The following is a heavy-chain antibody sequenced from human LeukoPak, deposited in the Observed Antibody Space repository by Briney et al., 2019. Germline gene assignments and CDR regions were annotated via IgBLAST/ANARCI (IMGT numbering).Heavy chain of an antibody. Sequence: SETLSLTCSVSGASINSYYWSWIRQPPGKGLEWIGYVHYTGSTNYNPSLKSRVTISVDTSKNQFSLKLSSVTAADTAVYYCARLPFCSSTSCSGHSAFDIWGQGTMVTVSS. CDR1: GASINSYY. CDR3: ARLPFCSSTSCSGHSAFDI. V-gene: IGHV4-59*08. CDR2: VHYTGST. J-gene: IGHJ3*02. D-gene: IGHD2-2*01.